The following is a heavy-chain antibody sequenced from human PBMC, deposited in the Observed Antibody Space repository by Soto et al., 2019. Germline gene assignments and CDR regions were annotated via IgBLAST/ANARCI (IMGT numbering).Heavy chain of an antibody. CDR2: INAGNGNT. D-gene: IGHD3-10*01. CDR3: ESCPQRCITCSACCLCIDY. CDR1: GYTFSNYG. Sequence: QVQLVQSGAVEKKSGASVMVSCKASGYTFSNYGIHWVRQAPGQRLEWTGWINAGNGNTNYSQKFQGRVTLTRDTSASTAYMELIGLRSEDTDVSYCESCPQRCITCSACCLCIDYWGQGTMVTVSS. J-gene: IGHJ4*02. V-gene: IGHV1-3*05.